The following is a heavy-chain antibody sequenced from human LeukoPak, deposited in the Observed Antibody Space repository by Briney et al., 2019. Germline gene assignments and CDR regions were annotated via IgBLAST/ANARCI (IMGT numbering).Heavy chain of an antibody. V-gene: IGHV1-69*04. CDR2: IIRILGIA. CDR3: ARGYSYGPGLDY. D-gene: IGHD5-18*01. Sequence: ASVKVSCKASGGTFSSYAISWVRQAPGQGLEWMGRIIRILGIANYAQKFQGRVTITADKSTSTAYMELSSLRSEDTAVYYCARGYSYGPGLDYWGQGTLVTVSS. J-gene: IGHJ4*02. CDR1: GGTFSSYA.